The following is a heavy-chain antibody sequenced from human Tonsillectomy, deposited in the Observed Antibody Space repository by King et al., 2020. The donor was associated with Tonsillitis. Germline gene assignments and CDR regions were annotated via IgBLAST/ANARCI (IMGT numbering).Heavy chain of an antibody. CDR2: IYYTRST. CDR1: GDSITSNY. Sequence: QLQESGPGLVKPSETLSLSCTVSGDSITSNYWSWIRQPPGKGLEWIGYIYYTRSTNYNPSLKSRVTISVDTSKNQISLKLSSVTAADTAVYYCAREMQDQPHFDSWGQGTLVTVSS. J-gene: IGHJ4*02. CDR3: AREMQDQPHFDS. V-gene: IGHV4-59*01. D-gene: IGHD2-2*01.